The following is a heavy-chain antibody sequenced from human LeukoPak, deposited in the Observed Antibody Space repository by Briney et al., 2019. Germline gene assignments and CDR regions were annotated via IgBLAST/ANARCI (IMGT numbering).Heavy chain of an antibody. CDR2: INHSGST. CDR3: ARCLGSIYYDSHMDV. CDR1: GGSLSGYY. Sequence: SQTLSLTCGVYGGSLSGYYWSWIRQSPGKGLEWIGEINHSGSTNYNPSLKRRVTISVDTPKNQFSLKLSSVTAADTAVYYCARCLGSIYYDSHMDVWGQGTTVTVSS. V-gene: IGHV4-34*01. J-gene: IGHJ6*02. D-gene: IGHD3-22*01.